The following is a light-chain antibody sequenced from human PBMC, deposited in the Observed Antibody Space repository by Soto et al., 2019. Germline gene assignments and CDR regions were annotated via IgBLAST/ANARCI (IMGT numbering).Light chain of an antibody. Sequence: SYELTQPPSVSVAPGQTARITCGGNNIGGKGVHWYQQKPGQAPVLVVHDDSDRHSGIPERFSGSNSGSTATLTISRVEAGDEADYYCQVWDDYSDHVVFGGGTKLTVL. CDR2: DDS. CDR3: QVWDDYSDHVV. J-gene: IGLJ3*02. V-gene: IGLV3-21*02. CDR1: NIGGKG.